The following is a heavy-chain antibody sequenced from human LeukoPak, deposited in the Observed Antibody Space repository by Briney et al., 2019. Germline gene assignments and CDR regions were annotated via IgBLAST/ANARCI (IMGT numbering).Heavy chain of an antibody. D-gene: IGHD3-3*01. CDR3: ARDFGYYDFRSGYYLGSGYFDY. J-gene: IGHJ4*02. CDR2: IDRDDDK. V-gene: IGHV2-70*04. CDR1: GFSRSTSGMR. Sequence: SGPALVKPTQTLTLTCTFSGFSRSTSGMRVSWIRQPPGKALEWLARIDRDDDKFYSTSLKTRLTISKDTSKNQVVLTMTNMDPVDTATSHSARDFGYYDFRSGYYLGSGYFDYWGQGTLVTVSS.